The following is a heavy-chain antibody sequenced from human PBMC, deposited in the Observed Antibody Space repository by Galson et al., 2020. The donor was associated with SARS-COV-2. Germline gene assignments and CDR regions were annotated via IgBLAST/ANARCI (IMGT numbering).Heavy chain of an antibody. Sequence: GETLKISCAASGFTFSSYAMRWVRQAPGKGMEWVSAISGSGGSTYYADSVKGRFTISRDNSKNTLYLQMNSLRAEDTAVYYCASAPLFREYYYDSSRAFDIWGQGTMVTVSS. D-gene: IGHD3-22*01. V-gene: IGHV3-23*01. CDR2: ISGSGGST. CDR1: GFTFSSYA. J-gene: IGHJ3*02. CDR3: ASAPLFREYYYDSSRAFDI.